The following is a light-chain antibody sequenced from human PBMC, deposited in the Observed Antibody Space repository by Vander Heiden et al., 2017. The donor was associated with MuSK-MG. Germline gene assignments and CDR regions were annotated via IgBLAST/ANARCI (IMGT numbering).Light chain of an antibody. V-gene: IGKV1-39*01. J-gene: IGKJ2*01. CDR2: AAS. CDR1: QSSSSY. Sequence: DIQMTQSQSSLSASVGDRVTITCRASQSSSSYLNWYQQKPGKAPKLLIYAASSVQSGVPSRFSGSGSGTDFTLTISRLQPEDFATYYCQQSYSTPRYTFGQGTKLEIK. CDR3: QQSYSTPRYT.